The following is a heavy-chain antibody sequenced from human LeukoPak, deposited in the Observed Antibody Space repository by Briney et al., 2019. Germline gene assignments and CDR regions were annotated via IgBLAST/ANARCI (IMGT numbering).Heavy chain of an antibody. V-gene: IGHV1-8*01. CDR3: ARAPLNPWSGFYYYYGMDV. CDR2: MNPNSGNT. D-gene: IGHD3-3*01. CDR1: GYTFTSYD. J-gene: IGHJ6*02. Sequence: ASVKVSCKASGYTFTSYDINWVRQATGQGLEWMGWMNPNSGNTGYAQKFQGRVTMTRNTSISTAYMELSSLRSEDTAVYYCARAPLNPWSGFYYYYGMDVWGQGTTVTVSS.